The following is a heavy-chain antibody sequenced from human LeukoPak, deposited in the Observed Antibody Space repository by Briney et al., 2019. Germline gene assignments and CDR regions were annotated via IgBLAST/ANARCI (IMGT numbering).Heavy chain of an antibody. V-gene: IGHV3-30-3*01. J-gene: IGHJ6*02. Sequence: GGSLRLSCAASGFTFSSYAMDWVRQAPGKGLEWVAVISYDGSNEYYADSVKGRFTISRDNSKNTLYLQMNSLRAEDTAVYYCARDQLTTVTTSHYYYGMDVWGQGTTVTVSS. D-gene: IGHD4-11*01. CDR3: ARDQLTTVTTSHYYYGMDV. CDR1: GFTFSSYA. CDR2: ISYDGSNE.